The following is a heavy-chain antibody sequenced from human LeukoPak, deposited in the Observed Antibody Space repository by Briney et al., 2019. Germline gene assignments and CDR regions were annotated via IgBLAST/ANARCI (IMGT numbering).Heavy chain of an antibody. CDR3: ARHRRIVVVPAAGGLWFDP. Sequence: SETLSLTCTVPGGSISSGSYYWSWIRQPAGKGLEWIGRIYTSGSTNYNPSLKSRATISVDTSKNQFSLKLSSVTAADTAVYYCARHRRIVVVPAAGGLWFDPWGQGTLVTVSS. CDR2: IYTSGST. CDR1: GGSISSGSYY. D-gene: IGHD2-2*01. J-gene: IGHJ5*02. V-gene: IGHV4-61*02.